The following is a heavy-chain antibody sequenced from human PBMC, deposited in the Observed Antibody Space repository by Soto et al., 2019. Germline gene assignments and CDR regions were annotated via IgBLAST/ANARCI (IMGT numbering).Heavy chain of an antibody. Sequence: ASVKVSCKASGYSFTDHYIHWVRQAPGQGLEWMGWVNPNTGGTNYAQRFHGRVTMTRDTSITTAYVELSSLRSDDTALFYCATIDSGGYYGNALDIWGQGTMVTVSS. J-gene: IGHJ3*02. CDR1: GYSFTDHY. CDR3: ATIDSGGYYGNALDI. V-gene: IGHV1-2*02. D-gene: IGHD3-22*01. CDR2: VNPNTGGT.